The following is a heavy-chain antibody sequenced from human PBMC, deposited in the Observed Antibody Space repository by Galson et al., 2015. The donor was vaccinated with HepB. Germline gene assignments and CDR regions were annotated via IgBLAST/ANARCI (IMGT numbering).Heavy chain of an antibody. V-gene: IGHV4-59*11. Sequence: ETLSLTCSVSGTSIGSHYWTWIRQPPGKGLEWIGYIDNTGGTYYNPSLRSRVTMSLHSSKNQFSLQLASMTAADTAIYYCAGDRARRGWFYPWGQGTLVTVSS. J-gene: IGHJ5*02. CDR2: IDNTGGT. CDR3: AGDRARRGWFYP. CDR1: GTSIGSHY.